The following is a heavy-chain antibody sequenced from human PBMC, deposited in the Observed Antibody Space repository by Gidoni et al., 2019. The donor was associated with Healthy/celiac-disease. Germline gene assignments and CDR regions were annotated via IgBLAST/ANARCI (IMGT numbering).Heavy chain of an antibody. CDR3: ARVGYCGGDCYPRGADAFDI. V-gene: IGHV4-31*03. CDR2: IYYSRST. CDR1: PGSTLSGGSS. J-gene: IGHJ3*02. Sequence: VQLQASGPGPVTPSQTLSPPCPLPPGSTLSGGSSWCWIRQHPGKGLEWIGYIYYSRSTYYNPSLKSRVTISVDTSKNQFSLKLSSVTAADTAVYYCARVGYCGGDCYPRGADAFDIWGQGTMVTVSS. D-gene: IGHD2-21*02.